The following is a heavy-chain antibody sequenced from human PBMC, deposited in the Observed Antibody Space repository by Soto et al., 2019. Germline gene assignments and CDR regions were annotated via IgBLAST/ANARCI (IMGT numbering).Heavy chain of an antibody. D-gene: IGHD3-3*01. J-gene: IGHJ6*02. CDR3: ARDASRVVIGYGMDV. Sequence: QVQLVESGGGVVQPGRSLRLSCAASGFTFSSYAMHWVRQAPGKGLEWVAVISYDGSNKYYADSVKGRFTISRDNSKNTLYLQMNSLRAEDTAVYYCARDASRVVIGYGMDVWGQGTTVTVSS. CDR1: GFTFSSYA. CDR2: ISYDGSNK. V-gene: IGHV3-30-3*01.